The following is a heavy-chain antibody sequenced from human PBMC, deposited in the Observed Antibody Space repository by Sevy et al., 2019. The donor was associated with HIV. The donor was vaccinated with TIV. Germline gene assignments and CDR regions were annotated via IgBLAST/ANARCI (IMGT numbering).Heavy chain of an antibody. J-gene: IGHJ4*02. CDR2: ISYIGST. V-gene: IGHV4-61*01. D-gene: IGHD6-13*01. Sequence: SETLSLTCTVSGASVSYGNYYWTWIRQPPGKGLEWIGCISYIGSTNYNPSLKSRVTISIDTAKNQLSLRLNSVTATDTAVYYCVRDRIAAAGGYFDYWGQGALVTVSS. CDR1: GASVSYGNYY. CDR3: VRDRIAAAGGYFDY.